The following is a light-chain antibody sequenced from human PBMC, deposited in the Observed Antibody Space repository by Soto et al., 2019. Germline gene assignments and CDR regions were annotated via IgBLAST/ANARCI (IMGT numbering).Light chain of an antibody. CDR2: GAF. Sequence: EIVLTQSPGTLSLSPGERATLSCRASQSVSTNYLAWYQQKSGQAPRLLIYGAFSRANGIPVRFSGSASGTDFTLIISRLEPEDVAVYYCQQYGSLPKTFGQGTRWIS. J-gene: IGKJ1*01. CDR3: QQYGSLPKT. V-gene: IGKV3-20*01. CDR1: QSVSTNY.